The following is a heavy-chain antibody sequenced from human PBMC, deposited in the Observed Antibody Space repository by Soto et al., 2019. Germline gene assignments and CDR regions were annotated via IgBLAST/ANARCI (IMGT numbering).Heavy chain of an antibody. CDR1: GLTFSSYG. V-gene: IGHV3-33*01. CDR3: ARDYRISGWIVFDY. Sequence: QVQLVESGGGVVQPGRSLRLSCAASGLTFSSYGMHWVRQAPGKGLEWVAVIWYDGSNKYYADSVKGRFTISRDNSKNTLYLQMNGLRAEDTAVYYCARDYRISGWIVFDYWGQGTLVTVSS. D-gene: IGHD6-19*01. J-gene: IGHJ4*02. CDR2: IWYDGSNK.